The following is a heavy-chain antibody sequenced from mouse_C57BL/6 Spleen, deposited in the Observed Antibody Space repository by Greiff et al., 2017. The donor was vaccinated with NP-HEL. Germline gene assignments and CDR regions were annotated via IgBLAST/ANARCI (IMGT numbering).Heavy chain of an antibody. CDR2: IHPNSGST. CDR1: GYTFTSYW. CDR3: ASYYDGYDWYFDV. Sequence: QVQLQQPGAELVKPGASVKLSCKASGYTFTSYWMHWVKQRPGQGLEWIGMIHPNSGSTNYNEKFKSKATLTVDKSSSTAYMQLSSLTSEDSAVYYGASYYDGYDWYFDVWGTGTTVTVSS. V-gene: IGHV1-64*01. D-gene: IGHD2-3*01. J-gene: IGHJ1*03.